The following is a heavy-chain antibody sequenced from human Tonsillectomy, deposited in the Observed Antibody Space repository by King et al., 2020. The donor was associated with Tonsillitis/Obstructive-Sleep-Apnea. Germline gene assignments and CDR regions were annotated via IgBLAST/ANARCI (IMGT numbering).Heavy chain of an antibody. D-gene: IGHD3-3*01. CDR3: ARESRPLRFLEWSNWYFDL. CDR1: GGSISSYY. J-gene: IGHJ2*01. V-gene: IGHV4-59*12. Sequence: VQLQESGPGLMKPSETLSLTCTVSGGSISSYYWSWIRQSPGKGLEWIGYIYYSGSTNYNPSLKSRVTISIDTSKNQFSLKLSSVTAADTAVYYCARESRPLRFLEWSNWYFDLWGRGTLVTVSS. CDR2: IYYSGST.